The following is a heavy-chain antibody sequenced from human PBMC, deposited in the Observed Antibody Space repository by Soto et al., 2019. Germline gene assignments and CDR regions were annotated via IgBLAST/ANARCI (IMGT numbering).Heavy chain of an antibody. CDR3: AKPGLLATTTFFDY. CDR2: ISGSGGST. D-gene: IGHD1-1*01. Sequence: EVQLLESGGGLVQPGGSLRLSCAASGFTFSSYAMSWVRQAPGKGLEWVSAISGSGGSTYYADSVKGRFTISRDNSKNTLYLQRTSLRAEDTAVYYCAKPGLLATTTFFDYWGQGTLVTVSS. CDR1: GFTFSSYA. J-gene: IGHJ4*02. V-gene: IGHV3-23*01.